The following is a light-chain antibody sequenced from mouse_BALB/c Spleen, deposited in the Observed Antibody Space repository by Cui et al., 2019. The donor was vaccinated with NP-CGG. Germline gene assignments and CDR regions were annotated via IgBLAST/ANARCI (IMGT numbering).Light chain of an antibody. CDR2: GTN. V-gene: IGLV1*01. J-gene: IGLJ1*01. Sequence: QAFVTQESALTTSPGNTVTLTCRPSTEAVTTKNYANWVQEKPDHLFTGLIGGTNNRAPGVPARFSGSLIGDKAALTITGTQTEDEAIYFCTLWYSNHWVFGGGTKLTVL. CDR3: TLWYSNHWV. CDR1: TEAVTTKNY.